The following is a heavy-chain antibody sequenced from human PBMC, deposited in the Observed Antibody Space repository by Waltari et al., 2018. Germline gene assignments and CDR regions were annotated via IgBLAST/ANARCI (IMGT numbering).Heavy chain of an antibody. CDR1: GFTFSSYA. D-gene: IGHD6-19*01. CDR3: AKDPNSSGWYGPGFFDY. J-gene: IGHJ4*02. CDR2: ISGSGGST. Sequence: EVQLLESGGGLVQPGGSLRLSCAASGFTFSSYAMSWVRQAPGKGLEWVSAISGSGGSTYYADSVKGRFTISRDNSKNTLYLQMNSLRAEDTAVYYCAKDPNSSGWYGPGFFDYWGQGTLVTVSS. V-gene: IGHV3-23*01.